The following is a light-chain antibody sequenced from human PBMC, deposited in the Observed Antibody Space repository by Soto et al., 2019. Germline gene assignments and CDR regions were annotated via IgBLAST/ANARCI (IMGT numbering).Light chain of an antibody. V-gene: IGKV2-30*02. CDR3: TQGTHWPWT. CDR2: EVS. Sequence: EVVMTQSPLSLPVTLGQAASISCRSSYSLIHSDGDTYLNWFQQRPGQSPRRLIYEVSNRDSGVPDRLTGSGSGSDFTLKISRVEAEDVRIYYCTQGTHWPWTFGQGTEVEIK. CDR1: YSLIHSDGDTY. J-gene: IGKJ1*01.